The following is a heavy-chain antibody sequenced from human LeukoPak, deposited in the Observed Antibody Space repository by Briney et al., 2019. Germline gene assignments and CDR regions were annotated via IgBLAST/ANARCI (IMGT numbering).Heavy chain of an antibody. J-gene: IGHJ4*02. CDR1: GYTFTSYY. Sequence: ASVKVSCKASGYTFTSYYMHWVRQALGQGLEWMGIINPSGGSTSYAQKFQGRVTMTRDMSTSTVYMELSSLRSEDTAVYYCARQGGSGTWFFDYWGQGTLVTVSS. CDR2: INPSGGST. V-gene: IGHV1-46*01. D-gene: IGHD3-10*01. CDR3: ARQGGSGTWFFDY.